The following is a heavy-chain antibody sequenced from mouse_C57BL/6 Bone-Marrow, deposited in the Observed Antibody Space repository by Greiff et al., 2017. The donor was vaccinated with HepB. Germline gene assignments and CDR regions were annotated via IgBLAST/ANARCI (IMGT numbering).Heavy chain of an antibody. CDR2: IYPGNSDT. Sequence: EVQGVESGTVLARPGASVKMSCKTSGYTFTSYWMHWVKQRPGQGLEWIGAIYPGNSDTSYNQKFKGKAKLTAVTSASTAYMELSSLTNEDSAVYYCTSITTVVARDYWGQGTTLTVSS. J-gene: IGHJ2*01. CDR3: TSITTVVARDY. D-gene: IGHD1-1*01. CDR1: GYTFTSYW. V-gene: IGHV1-5*01.